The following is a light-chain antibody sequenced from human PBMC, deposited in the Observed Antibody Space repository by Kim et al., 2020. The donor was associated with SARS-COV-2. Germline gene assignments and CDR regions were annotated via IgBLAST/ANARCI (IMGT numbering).Light chain of an antibody. J-gene: IGLJ2*01. V-gene: IGLV3-19*01. Sequence: SSELTQDPAVSVALGQTVTMTCQGDSLRSQFANWYQQSPGQSPVLVLHGRNSRPSGIPDRFSGSRSGDTASLTITGAQAAAEADYYCTSRDRSGYHVIFG. CDR2: GRN. CDR3: TSRDRSGYHVI. CDR1: SLRSQF.